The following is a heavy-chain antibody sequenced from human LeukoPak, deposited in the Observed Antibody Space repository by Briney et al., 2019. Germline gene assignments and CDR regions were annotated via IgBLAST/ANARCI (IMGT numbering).Heavy chain of an antibody. CDR1: GGSISSGTHY. V-gene: IGHV4-31*11. CDR3: ARGGAARLHFQN. CDR2: IYNTGSA. J-gene: IGHJ1*01. D-gene: IGHD6-6*01. Sequence: SETLSLTCAVSGGSISSGTHYWNWIRQHPGQGLEWIGHIYNTGSAYYNPSLMSRVSISIDTSENQFSLKLSSATAADTAVYYCARGGAARLHFQNWGQGTLVTVSS.